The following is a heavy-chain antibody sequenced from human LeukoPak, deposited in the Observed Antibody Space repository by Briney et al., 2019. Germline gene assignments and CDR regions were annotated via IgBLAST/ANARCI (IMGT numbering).Heavy chain of an antibody. V-gene: IGHV4-59*01. CDR1: GGSISDYY. D-gene: IGHD5-24*01. CDR2: IHDRGRT. Sequence: MASETLSLTCTVSGGSISDYYWGWFRQPPGKGLEWIGYIHDRGRTNYNASLKGRASISVDTSRRQFSLKLTSVTAADTAIYYCTTGGGWLTDYWGQGTLVTVSS. J-gene: IGHJ4*02. CDR3: TTGGGWLTDY.